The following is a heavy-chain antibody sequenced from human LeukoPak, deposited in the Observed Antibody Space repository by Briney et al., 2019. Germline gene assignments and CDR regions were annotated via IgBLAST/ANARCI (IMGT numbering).Heavy chain of an antibody. J-gene: IGHJ3*02. Sequence: GRSLRLSCAASGFTFSSYAMHWVRQAPGKGLEWVAVISYDGSNKYYADSVKGRFTISRDNSKNTLYLQMNSLRAEDTAVYYCARDGLLNAFDIWGQGTMVTVSS. CDR1: GFTFSSYA. CDR3: ARDGLLNAFDI. CDR2: ISYDGSNK. V-gene: IGHV3-30-3*01.